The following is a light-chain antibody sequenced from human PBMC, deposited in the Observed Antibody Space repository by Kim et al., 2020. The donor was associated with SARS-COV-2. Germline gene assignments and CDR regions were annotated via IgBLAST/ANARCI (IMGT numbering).Light chain of an antibody. J-gene: IGLJ2*01. V-gene: IGLV3-1*01. CDR3: QTWDSSGV. CDR1: KLGDKY. CDR2: RDS. Sequence: SYELTQPPSVSVSPGQTASITCSGDKLGDKYTCWYQQKTGQSPVLVIYRDSRRPSGIPERFSGSNSGNTATLTISGTQAMDEADYYCQTWDSSGVFGGGT.